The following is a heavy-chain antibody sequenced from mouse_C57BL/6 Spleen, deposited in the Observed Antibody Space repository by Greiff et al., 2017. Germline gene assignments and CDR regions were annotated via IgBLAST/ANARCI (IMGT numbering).Heavy chain of an antibody. V-gene: IGHV1-26*01. D-gene: IGHD1-1*01. Sequence: VQLHQSGPELVKPGASVKISCKASGYTFTDYYMNWVKQSHGKSLEWIGDINPNNGGTSYNQKFKGKATLTVDKSSTTAYMALRSLTSEDSAVYYCARSHYYGSSYWYFDVWGTGTTVTVSS. CDR3: ARSHYYGSSYWYFDV. CDR1: GYTFTDYY. J-gene: IGHJ1*03. CDR2: INPNNGGT.